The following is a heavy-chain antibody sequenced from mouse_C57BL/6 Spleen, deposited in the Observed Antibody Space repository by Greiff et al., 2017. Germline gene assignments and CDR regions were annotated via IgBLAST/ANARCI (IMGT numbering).Heavy chain of an antibody. J-gene: IGHJ3*01. CDR1: GYTFTSYW. CDR2: IHPNSGST. Sequence: QVQLQQPGAELVKPGASVKLSCKASGYTFTSYWMHWVKQRPGQGLEWIGMIHPNSGSTNYNEKFKSKATLTVDKSSSTAYMQLSSLTSEDSAVYYCARGPSTMVTTRAPWFAYWGQGTLVTVSA. D-gene: IGHD2-2*01. CDR3: ARGPSTMVTTRAPWFAY. V-gene: IGHV1-64*01.